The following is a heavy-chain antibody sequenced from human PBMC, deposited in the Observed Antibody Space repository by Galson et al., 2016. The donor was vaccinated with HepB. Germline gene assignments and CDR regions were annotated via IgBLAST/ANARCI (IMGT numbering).Heavy chain of an antibody. CDR3: AHRGSRRRLFGEAPIGDNWFDP. V-gene: IGHV2-5*02. D-gene: IGHD3-10*02. CDR2: IYWDDDK. CDR1: GFSLSTTGLG. J-gene: IGHJ5*02. Sequence: PALVKPTQTLTLTCTFSGFSLSTTGLGVAWIRQPPGKALQWLALIYWDDDKRYSPSLKSRLTITKDTSKNQVVLTMTNMDPVDTATYYCAHRGSRRRLFGEAPIGDNWFDPWGQGTLVTVSS.